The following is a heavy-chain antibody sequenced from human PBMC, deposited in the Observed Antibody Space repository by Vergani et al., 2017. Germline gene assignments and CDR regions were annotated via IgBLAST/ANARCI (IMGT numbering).Heavy chain of an antibody. Sequence: QVDLVESGGGLVKPGESLRLSCTASGFPFSDYYMTWLRQAPGKGLEWIAYFSDTSSAIFYADSARGRFTISRDNAKNSLFLQMNNLRPEDTAVYFCARALRPHGDLHFADWGRGTLVTGSS. J-gene: IGHJ1*01. V-gene: IGHV3-11*04. D-gene: IGHD4-17*01. CDR3: ARALRPHGDLHFAD. CDR1: GFPFSDYY. CDR2: FSDTSSAI.